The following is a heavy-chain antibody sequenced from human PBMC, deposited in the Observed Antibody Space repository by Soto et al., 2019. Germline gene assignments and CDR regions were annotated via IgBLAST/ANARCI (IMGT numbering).Heavy chain of an antibody. CDR1: GFTLSDHY. J-gene: IGHJ4*02. CDR2: SRNKAKSYTT. V-gene: IGHV3-72*01. Sequence: EVQLVESGGGLVQPGGSLRLSCAIFGFTLSDHYMDWIRQAPGKGLEWVGRSRNKAKSYTTAYAASVQGRVTISRDDSQNSLYLQLNSLKTEDTAVYYCARSTSGDRDYWGQGTLVTVSS. CDR3: ARSTSGDRDY. D-gene: IGHD2-21*01.